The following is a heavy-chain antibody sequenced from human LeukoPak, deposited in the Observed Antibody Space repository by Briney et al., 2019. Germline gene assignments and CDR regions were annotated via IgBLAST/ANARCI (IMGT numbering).Heavy chain of an antibody. D-gene: IGHD1-26*01. Sequence: GGSLRLSCAASGFTFDDYTMHWVRQAPGKGLEWVSLISWDGGSTYYADSVKGRFTISRDNSKNSLYLQMKSLRTEDTALYYCAKDMGYSGKHDAFDIWGQGTMVTVSS. CDR3: AKDMGYSGKHDAFDI. J-gene: IGHJ3*02. CDR2: ISWDGGST. V-gene: IGHV3-43*01. CDR1: GFTFDDYT.